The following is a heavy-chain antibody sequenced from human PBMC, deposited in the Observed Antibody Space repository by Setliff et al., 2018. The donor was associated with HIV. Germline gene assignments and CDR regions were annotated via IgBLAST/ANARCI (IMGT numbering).Heavy chain of an antibody. J-gene: IGHJ3*02. CDR1: GYTFSNYG. CDR3: ARKPTGSQGYAYSGSYGAFDI. V-gene: IGHV1-18*01. Sequence: PSVKVSCKASGYTFSNYGISWVRQAPGQGLEWMGWISPYNGNTNYVQKLQGRVTITTDTSTSTAYMELRSLRSDDTALYYCARKPTGSQGYAYSGSYGAFDIWGQGTMVTVSS. CDR2: ISPYNGNT. D-gene: IGHD1-26*01.